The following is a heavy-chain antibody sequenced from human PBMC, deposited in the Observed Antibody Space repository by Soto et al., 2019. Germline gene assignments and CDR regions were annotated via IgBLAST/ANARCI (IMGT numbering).Heavy chain of an antibody. Sequence: QVHLVQSGAEVKKPGASVKVSCKASGYTFTSYGITWVRQAPGQGIEWMGWISAHKGNTDDEQKLQGRVIVTRDTSTSTAYMEMRSLISDDTAVYYCARGRYGDYWGQGALVTVSS. V-gene: IGHV1-18*01. CDR3: ARGRYGDY. CDR1: GYTFTSYG. J-gene: IGHJ4*02. D-gene: IGHD1-1*01. CDR2: ISAHKGNT.